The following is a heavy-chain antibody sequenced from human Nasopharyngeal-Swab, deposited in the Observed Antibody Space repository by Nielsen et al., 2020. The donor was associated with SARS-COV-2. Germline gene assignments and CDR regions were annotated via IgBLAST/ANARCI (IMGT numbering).Heavy chain of an antibody. Sequence: SETLSLTCTVSGGSISSYYWGWIRQPPGKGLEWIGSIYYSGSTYYNPSLKSRVTISVDTSKNQFSLKLSSVTAADTAVYYCARRVLAVAGIRATTDHYFDYWGQGTLVTVSS. CDR3: ARRVLAVAGIRATTDHYFDY. V-gene: IGHV4-39*01. CDR2: IYYSGST. CDR1: GGSISSYY. J-gene: IGHJ4*02. D-gene: IGHD6-19*01.